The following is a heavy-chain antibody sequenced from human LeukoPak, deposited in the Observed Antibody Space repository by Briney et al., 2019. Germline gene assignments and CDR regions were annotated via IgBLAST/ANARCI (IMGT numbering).Heavy chain of an antibody. V-gene: IGHV1-2*02. CDR2: INPNSGGT. J-gene: IGHJ3*02. Sequence: ASVKVSCKASGYTFTGYYMHWVRQAPGQGLEGMGWINPNSGGTNYAQKFQGRVTMTRDTSISTAYMELSRLRSDDTAVYYCARVAVWELLVMAFDIWGQGTMVTVSS. CDR3: ARVAVWELLVMAFDI. CDR1: GYTFTGYY. D-gene: IGHD1-26*01.